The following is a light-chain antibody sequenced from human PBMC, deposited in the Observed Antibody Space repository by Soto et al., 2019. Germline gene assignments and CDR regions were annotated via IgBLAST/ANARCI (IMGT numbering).Light chain of an antibody. CDR3: QHLNSYPLS. CDR2: AAS. Sequence: DIQLTQSPSFLSASVGDRVTITCRASQGISDYLAWYQQKPRKAPKVLMYAASTLQTGVPSRFSGSGSGTELTLTINSLQPEDFATYYCQHLNSYPLSVVGGIKVEIK. V-gene: IGKV1-9*01. CDR1: QGISDY. J-gene: IGKJ4*01.